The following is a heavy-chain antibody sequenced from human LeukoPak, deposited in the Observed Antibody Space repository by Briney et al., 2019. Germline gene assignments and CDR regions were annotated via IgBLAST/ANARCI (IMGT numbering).Heavy chain of an antibody. V-gene: IGHV3-53*01. CDR1: GFTVSSTH. J-gene: IGHJ6*02. CDR3: ARNGEFYYYYGMDV. D-gene: IGHD3-10*01. Sequence: GGSLRLSCEASGFTVSSTHMVWVRQAPGKGLEWVSAISGSGGSTYYADSVKGRFTISRDNSKNTLYLQMNSLGAEDTAVYYCARNGEFYYYYGMDVWGQGTTVTVSS. CDR2: ISGSGGST.